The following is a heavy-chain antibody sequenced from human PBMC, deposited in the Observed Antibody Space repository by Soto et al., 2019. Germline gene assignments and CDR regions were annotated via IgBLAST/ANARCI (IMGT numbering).Heavy chain of an antibody. CDR2: ISSGSSTI. V-gene: IGHV3-48*01. Sequence: GGSLRLSCAASGFTFSSYSMNWVRQAPGKGLEWVSYISSGSSTIYYADSVKGRFTISRDNAKNSPYLQMDSLRAEDTAVYYATRSAYMDVWGTGTTVTVSS. CDR1: GFTFSSYS. J-gene: IGHJ6*03. CDR3: TRSAYMDV. D-gene: IGHD2-2*01.